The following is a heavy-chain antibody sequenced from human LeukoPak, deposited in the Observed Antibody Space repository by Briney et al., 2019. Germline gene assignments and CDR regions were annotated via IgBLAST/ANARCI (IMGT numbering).Heavy chain of an antibody. D-gene: IGHD3-16*02. Sequence: SETLSLTCAVYGGSFSGYYWSWIRQPPGKGLEWIGEINHSGSTNYNPSLKSRVTISVDTSKNQFSLKLSSVTAADTAVYYCARVRLYLPSVRPPYYMDVWGKGTTVTVSS. V-gene: IGHV4-34*01. CDR3: ARVRLYLPSVRPPYYMDV. CDR2: INHSGST. J-gene: IGHJ6*03. CDR1: GGSFSGYY.